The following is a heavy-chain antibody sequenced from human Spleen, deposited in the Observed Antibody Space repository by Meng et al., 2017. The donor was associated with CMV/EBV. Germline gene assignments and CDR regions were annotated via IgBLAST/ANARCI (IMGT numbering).Heavy chain of an antibody. CDR3: ARGMGDY. Sequence: GESLKISCAASGFSFSDYWMSWVRQSPGKGLEWVANIKQDGSEKYYVDSVKGRFTISRDNAKNSLYLQMNSLRAEDTAVYYCARGMGDYWGQGTLVTVSS. J-gene: IGHJ4*02. D-gene: IGHD3-16*01. CDR2: IKQDGSEK. V-gene: IGHV3-7*01. CDR1: GFSFSDYW.